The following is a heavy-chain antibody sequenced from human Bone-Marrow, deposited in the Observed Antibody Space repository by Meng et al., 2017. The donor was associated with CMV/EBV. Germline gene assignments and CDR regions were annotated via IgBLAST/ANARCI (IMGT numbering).Heavy chain of an antibody. J-gene: IGHJ5*02. CDR1: GFTFSSYG. D-gene: IGHD6-13*01. CDR2: IWYDGSNK. CDR3: AKARKSSSWYWFDP. V-gene: IGHV3-33*06. Sequence: GESLKLSCAASGFTFSSYGMHWVRQAPGKGLEWVAVIWYDGSNKYYADSVKGRFTISRDNSKNTLYLQMNSLRAEDTAVYYCAKARKSSSWYWFDPWGQGTLVTVSS.